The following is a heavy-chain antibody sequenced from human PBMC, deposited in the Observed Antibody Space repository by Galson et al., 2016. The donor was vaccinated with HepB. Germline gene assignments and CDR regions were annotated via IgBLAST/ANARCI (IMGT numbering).Heavy chain of an antibody. D-gene: IGHD2-15*01. CDR2: IYYSGGT. CDR1: GGAISSRGYY. CDR3: AGYEVVSFDY. Sequence: TLSLTCTVPGGAISSRGYYWSWIRQHPGKGLEWIGYIYYSGGTYYIPSLQSRLTISLDTSKNHFSLKLDSVTAADTAVYYCAGYEVVSFDYWGQGTLVTVSS. V-gene: IGHV4-31*03. J-gene: IGHJ4*02.